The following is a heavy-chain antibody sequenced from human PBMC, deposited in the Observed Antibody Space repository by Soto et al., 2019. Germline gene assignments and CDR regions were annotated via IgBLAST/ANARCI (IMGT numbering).Heavy chain of an antibody. CDR3: AKGPTRSGYITYYLDS. V-gene: IGHV3-48*01. J-gene: IGHJ4*02. CDR1: GFTFSTYS. Sequence: GGSLRLSCAASGFTFSTYSMNWVRQALGKGLEWVSYISSSSSTIFYTDSVKGRFTVSRDNAKLQMNSLGAEDTAVYYCAKGPTRSGYITYYLDSWGQGTLVTVSS. D-gene: IGHD5-18*01. CDR2: ISSSSSTI.